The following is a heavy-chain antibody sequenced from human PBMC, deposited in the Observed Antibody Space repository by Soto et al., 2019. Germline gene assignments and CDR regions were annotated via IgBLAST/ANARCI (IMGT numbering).Heavy chain of an antibody. CDR2: ISYDGSNK. CDR3: AKRGGDV. Sequence: QVQLVESGGGVVQPGRSLRLSCEASGFTFSSYGMHWVRQAPGKGLEWVAVISYDGSNKYYADSVQGRFTISRDNSKNTLYLQMNSLRAEDTAVYYCAKRGGDVWGQGTTVTASS. J-gene: IGHJ6*02. V-gene: IGHV3-30*18. CDR1: GFTFSSYG. D-gene: IGHD3-10*01.